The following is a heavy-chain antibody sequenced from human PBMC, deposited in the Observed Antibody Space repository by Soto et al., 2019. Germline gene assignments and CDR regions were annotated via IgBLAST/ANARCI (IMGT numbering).Heavy chain of an antibody. V-gene: IGHV2-5*02. J-gene: IGHJ5*02. D-gene: IGHD3-9*01. CDR2: IYWDDDK. CDR3: AHRNILTGLGPRENWFDP. Sequence: SGPTLVNPTQTLTLTCTFSGFSLSTSGVGVGWIRQPPGKALEWLALIYWDDDKRYSPSLKSRLTITKDTSKNQVVLTMTNMDPVDTATYYCAHRNILTGLGPRENWFDPWGQGTLVPVSS. CDR1: GFSLSTSGVG.